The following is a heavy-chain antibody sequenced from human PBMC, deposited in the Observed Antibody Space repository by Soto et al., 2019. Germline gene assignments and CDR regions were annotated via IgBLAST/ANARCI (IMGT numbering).Heavy chain of an antibody. CDR1: GGSISSSSYY. J-gene: IGHJ5*02. CDR2: IYYSGST. CDR3: ARSRVAVAGINWFDP. V-gene: IGHV4-39*01. Sequence: SETLSLTCTVSGGSISSSSYYWGWIRQPPGKGLEWIGSIYYSGSTYYNPSLKSRVTISVDTSKNQFSLKLSSVTAADTAVYYCARSRVAVAGINWFDPWGQGTLVTVSS. D-gene: IGHD6-19*01.